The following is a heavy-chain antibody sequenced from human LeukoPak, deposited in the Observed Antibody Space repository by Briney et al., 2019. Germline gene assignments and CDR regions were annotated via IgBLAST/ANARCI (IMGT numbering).Heavy chain of an antibody. J-gene: IGHJ4*02. CDR2: ISSSSSYI. V-gene: IGHV3-21*01. D-gene: IGHD6-19*01. CDR3: AREIALAGLNDY. CDR1: GFTFSGYS. Sequence: GGSLRLSCAASGFTFSGYSMSWVRQAPGKGLEWVSSISSSSSYIYYADSVKGRFTISRDNAKNSLYLQVNSLRAEDTAVYYCAREIALAGLNDYWGQGTLVTVSS.